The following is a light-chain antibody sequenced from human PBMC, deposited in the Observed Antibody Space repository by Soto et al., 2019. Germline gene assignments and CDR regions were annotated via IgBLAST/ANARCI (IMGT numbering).Light chain of an antibody. J-gene: IGLJ1*01. CDR1: SSDVGGYNS. V-gene: IGLV2-14*01. CDR2: EVN. CDR3: SSYTGSDTYV. Sequence: QSALTQPASVSGSPGQSITISCTGSSSDVGGYNSVSWYQQHPGRAPKLMIYEVNNRPLGVSNRFSASKFGNMASLTISGLQAEDEADYYCSSYTGSDTYVFGSGTKLTVL.